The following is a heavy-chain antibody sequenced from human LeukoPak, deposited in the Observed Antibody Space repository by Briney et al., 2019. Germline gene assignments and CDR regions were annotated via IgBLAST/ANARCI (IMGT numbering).Heavy chain of an antibody. CDR2: ISSNGGST. V-gene: IGHV3-64D*06. J-gene: IGHJ5*02. Sequence: GGSLRLSCAASGFTFRSYAMSWVRQAPGKGLEYVSAISSNGGSTYYADSVKGRFTISRDNSKNTLYLQMSSLRAEDTAVYYCVKENSYDFWSGYQGWFDPWGQGTLVTVSS. D-gene: IGHD3-3*01. CDR3: VKENSYDFWSGYQGWFDP. CDR1: GFTFRSYA.